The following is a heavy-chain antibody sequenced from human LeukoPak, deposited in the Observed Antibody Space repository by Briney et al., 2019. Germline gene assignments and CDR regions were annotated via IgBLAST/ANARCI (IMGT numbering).Heavy chain of an antibody. J-gene: IGHJ4*02. D-gene: IGHD6-19*01. V-gene: IGHV4-39*01. CDR1: GGFITTSIHY. CDR2: IHYNGIT. Sequence: SDTLSLTCSVSGGFITTSIHYWPWIRQPPGKGLEWIASIHYNGITYYNASLESRVTMSVDTSRNQFSLSLRSVSAADTSVYYCARQPTVKRGAVASNFDYWGQGILVTVSS. CDR3: ARQPTVKRGAVASNFDY.